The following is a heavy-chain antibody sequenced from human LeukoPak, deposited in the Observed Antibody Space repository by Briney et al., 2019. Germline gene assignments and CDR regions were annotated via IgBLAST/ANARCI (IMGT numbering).Heavy chain of an antibody. Sequence: PSQTLSLTCTVSGGSISSGGYYWSWIRQPPGKGLEWIGYIYHSGSTYYNPSLKSRVTISVDRSKNQFSLKLSSVTAADTAVYYCARVGDSSSSRLPFDYWGQGTLVTVSS. V-gene: IGHV4-30-2*01. CDR1: GGSISSGGYY. J-gene: IGHJ4*02. CDR3: ARVGDSSSSRLPFDY. CDR2: IYHSGST. D-gene: IGHD6-6*01.